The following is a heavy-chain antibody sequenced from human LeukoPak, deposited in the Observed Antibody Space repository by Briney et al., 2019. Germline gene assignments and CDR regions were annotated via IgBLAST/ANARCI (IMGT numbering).Heavy chain of an antibody. CDR3: ARDPPGIAASVSGG. CDR1: GFTVSNNY. Sequence: GGSLRLSCKASGFTVSNNYMNWVRQAPGKGLECVALIYSGGTTNYADSVKGRFTISRDNSKNTLYLQMTNVRVEDTAVYYCARDPPGIAASVSGGWGQGTLVTVSS. J-gene: IGHJ4*02. V-gene: IGHV3-53*01. D-gene: IGHD6-13*01. CDR2: IYSGGTT.